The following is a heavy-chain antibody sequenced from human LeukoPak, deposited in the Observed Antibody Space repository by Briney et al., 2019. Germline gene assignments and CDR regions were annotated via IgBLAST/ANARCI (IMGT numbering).Heavy chain of an antibody. CDR2: INHSGST. Sequence: SETLSLTCAVYGGSFSDYYWTWIRQPPGKGLEWIGEINHSGSTKYNPSLKSRVTISVDTSKNQSSLILNSVTAADTAVYYCGSLSERFDPDFWGQGTLVTVSS. CDR1: GGSFSDYY. J-gene: IGHJ4*02. V-gene: IGHV4-34*01. D-gene: IGHD3-10*01. CDR3: GSLSERFDPDF.